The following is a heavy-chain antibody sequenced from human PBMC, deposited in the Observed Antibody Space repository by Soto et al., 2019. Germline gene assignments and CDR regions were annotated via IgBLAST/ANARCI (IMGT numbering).Heavy chain of an antibody. J-gene: IGHJ6*02. V-gene: IGHV4-39*01. Sequence: PSETLSLTCTVSGGSISSSSYYWGWIRQPPGKGLEWIGSIYYSGSTYYNPSLKSRVTISVDTSKNQFSLKLSSVTAADTAVYYCASLVLGGLYDFWSGKNFNGMDVWGQGTTVTVSS. CDR2: IYYSGST. CDR1: GGSISSSSYY. CDR3: ASLVLGGLYDFWSGKNFNGMDV. D-gene: IGHD3-3*01.